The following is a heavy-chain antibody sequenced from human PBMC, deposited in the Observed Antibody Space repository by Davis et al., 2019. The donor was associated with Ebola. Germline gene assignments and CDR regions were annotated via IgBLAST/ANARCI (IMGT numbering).Heavy chain of an antibody. CDR2: IYYRGST. CDR1: GGSISSGDYY. Sequence: LRLSCTVSGGSISSGDYYWSWIRQPPGKGLEWIGYIYYRGSTYYNPSLKSRVTISVDTSKNQFSLKLSSVTAADTAVYYCARGRAKTQNWFDPWGQGTLVTVSS. V-gene: IGHV4-30-4*08. CDR3: ARGRAKTQNWFDP. J-gene: IGHJ5*02. D-gene: IGHD1-26*01.